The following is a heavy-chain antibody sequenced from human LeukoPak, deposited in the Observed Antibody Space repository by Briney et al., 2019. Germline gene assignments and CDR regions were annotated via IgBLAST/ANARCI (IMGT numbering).Heavy chain of an antibody. Sequence: SETLSLTCAVSGGSISSSNWWSWVRQPPGEGLEWIGEIYHSGSTNYNPSPKSRVTISVDKSKNQFSLKLSSVTAADTAVYYCARDEAPGYSSSWVKWFDPWGQGTLVTVSS. D-gene: IGHD6-13*01. V-gene: IGHV4-4*02. CDR2: IYHSGST. J-gene: IGHJ5*02. CDR3: ARDEAPGYSSSWVKWFDP. CDR1: GGSISSSNW.